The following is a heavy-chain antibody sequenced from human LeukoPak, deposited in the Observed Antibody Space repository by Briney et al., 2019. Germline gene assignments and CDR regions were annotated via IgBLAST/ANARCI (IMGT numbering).Heavy chain of an antibody. CDR3: ARARGRFPFDY. J-gene: IGHJ4*02. CDR2: IYYSGST. V-gene: IGHV4-39*07. Sequence: SETLSLTCTVSGGSISSSSYYWGWIRQPPGKGLEWIGSIYYSGSTYYNPSLKSRVTISVDTSKNQFSLKLSSVTAADTAVYYCARARGRFPFDYWGQGTLVTVSS. D-gene: IGHD3-16*01. CDR1: GGSISSSSYY.